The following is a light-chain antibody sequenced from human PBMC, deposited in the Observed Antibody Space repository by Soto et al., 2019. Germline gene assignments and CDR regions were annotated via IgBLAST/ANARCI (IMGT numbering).Light chain of an antibody. J-gene: IGLJ2*01. Sequence: SYELTQPPSVSVAPGKTARITCGGNNIGSKCVHWYQQKPGQAPVLVIYYDSDRPSGIPERFSGSNSGNTATLSISRVEAGDDAYYYFQVWDSRSDHRGVCGGGTQQTVL. CDR3: QVWDSRSDHRGV. V-gene: IGLV3-21*04. CDR2: YDS. CDR1: NIGSKC.